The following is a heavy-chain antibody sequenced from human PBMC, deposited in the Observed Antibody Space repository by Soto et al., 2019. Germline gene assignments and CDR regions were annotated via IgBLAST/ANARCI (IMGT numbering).Heavy chain of an antibody. Sequence: SETLSLTCTVSGGSISSGGYYWSWIRQHPGKGLEWVGYIYYSGSTYYNPSLKSRVTISVDTSKNQFSLKLSSVTAADTAVYYCATTVPQRSDYYDSSGYPDAFDIWGQGTMVTVSS. CDR2: IYYSGST. CDR1: GGSISSGGYY. D-gene: IGHD3-22*01. J-gene: IGHJ3*02. V-gene: IGHV4-31*03. CDR3: ATTVPQRSDYYDSSGYPDAFDI.